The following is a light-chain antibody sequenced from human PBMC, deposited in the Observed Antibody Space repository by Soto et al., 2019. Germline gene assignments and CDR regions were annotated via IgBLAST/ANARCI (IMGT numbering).Light chain of an antibody. CDR1: SSNIGAGYD. CDR3: STFGGSGV. CDR2: ELT. Sequence: QSVLTQPPSVSGAPGQRVTISCTGSSSNIGAGYDVHWYQQLPGTAPKLLIYELTNRPSGVSIRFSGSKSGNTASLTITGLQADDEADYYCSTFGGSGVFGTGTKLTVL. J-gene: IGLJ1*01. V-gene: IGLV1-40*01.